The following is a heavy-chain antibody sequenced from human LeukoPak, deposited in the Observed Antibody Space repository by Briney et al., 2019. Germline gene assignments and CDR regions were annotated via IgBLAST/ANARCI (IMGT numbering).Heavy chain of an antibody. J-gene: IGHJ4*02. CDR3: AEDLYGSGSYQIRLFDY. CDR1: GFTFSSYD. D-gene: IGHD3-10*01. Sequence: GGSLRLSCAASGFTFSSYDMHWVRQAPGKGLEWVAFIRYDGSNKFYADSVKGRFTISRDNSKNTLYLQMNSLRVEDTAVYYCAEDLYGSGSYQIRLFDYWGQGTLVTVSS. CDR2: IRYDGSNK. V-gene: IGHV3-30*02.